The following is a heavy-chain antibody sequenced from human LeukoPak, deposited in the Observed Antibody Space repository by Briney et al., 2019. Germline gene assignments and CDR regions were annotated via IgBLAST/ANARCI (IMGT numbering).Heavy chain of an antibody. J-gene: IGHJ3*02. CDR1: GFTFSTYG. V-gene: IGHV3-33*01. CDR2: IWYDGSNK. Sequence: GRSLGLSCAASGFTFSTYGMHWVRQAPGKGLEWVAVIWYDGSNKYYADSVKGRFTISRDNSKNTLSLQMNSLRAEDTAVYYCARAVGPFDIWGQGTMVTVSS. CDR3: ARAVGPFDI.